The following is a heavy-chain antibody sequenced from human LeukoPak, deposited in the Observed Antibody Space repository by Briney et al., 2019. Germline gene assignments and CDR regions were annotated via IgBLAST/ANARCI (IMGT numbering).Heavy chain of an antibody. J-gene: IGHJ4*02. V-gene: IGHV3-66*01. CDR2: IYSGGST. CDR1: GFTVNNIY. D-gene: IGHD6-19*01. CDR3: ARDVYSSGWYGGFEH. Sequence: GSLRLSCAASGFTVNNIYVSWVRQAPGKGLEWVSVIYSGGSTYYAASVKGRFTMSKDRSKNTLYLQMDSLRAEDTGVYYCARDVYSSGWYGGFEHWGQGALVTVSS.